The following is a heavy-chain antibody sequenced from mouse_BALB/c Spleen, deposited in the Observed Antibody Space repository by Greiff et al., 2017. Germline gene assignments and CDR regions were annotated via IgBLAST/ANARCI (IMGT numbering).Heavy chain of an antibody. J-gene: IGHJ4*01. CDR3: ASYYYGSSPYYYAMDY. D-gene: IGHD1-1*01. CDR1: GFSLTSYG. Sequence: VKLVESGPGLVQPSQSLSITCTVSGFSLTSYGVHWVRQSPGKGLEWLGVIWSGGSTDYNAAFISRLSISKDNSKSQVFFKMNSLQADDTAIYYCASYYYGSSPYYYAMDYWGQGTSVTVSS. V-gene: IGHV2-4-1*01. CDR2: IWSGGST.